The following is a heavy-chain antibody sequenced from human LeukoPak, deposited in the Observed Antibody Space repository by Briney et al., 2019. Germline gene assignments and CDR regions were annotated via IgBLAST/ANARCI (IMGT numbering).Heavy chain of an antibody. V-gene: IGHV4-39*07. CDR2: IYHSGGT. Sequence: SETLSLTCTVSGGSISSSSYYWGWIRQPPGKGLEWIGSIYHSGGTHYNPSLKTRVTISVDTSKNQFSLKLSSVTAADTAVYYCARDSTYCGGDCYSIFDHWGQGTLVTVSS. J-gene: IGHJ4*02. CDR1: GGSISSSSYY. D-gene: IGHD2-21*02. CDR3: ARDSTYCGGDCYSIFDH.